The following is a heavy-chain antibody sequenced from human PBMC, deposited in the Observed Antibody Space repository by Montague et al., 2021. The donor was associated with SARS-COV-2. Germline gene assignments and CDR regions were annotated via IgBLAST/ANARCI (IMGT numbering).Heavy chain of an antibody. D-gene: IGHD3-22*01. CDR1: GGPFSGYY. V-gene: IGHV4-34*01. CDR3: AGGTKRVFTYDYDSSGYASDY. J-gene: IGHJ4*02. Sequence: SETLSLTCAVYGGPFSGYYWSWIRQPPGKGLEWIGEINHSGSTKYNPSLKSRVTISVDTSKNQFSLKLSSVTAADTAVYYCAGGTKRVFTYDYDSSGYASDYWGQGTLVTVSS. CDR2: INHSGST.